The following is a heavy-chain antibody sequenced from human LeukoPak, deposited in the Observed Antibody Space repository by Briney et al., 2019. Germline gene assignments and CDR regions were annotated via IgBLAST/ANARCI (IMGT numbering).Heavy chain of an antibody. CDR2: LIPIFGTA. D-gene: IGHD2-2*01. CDR1: GGTFSSYA. J-gene: IGHJ6*03. Sequence: SVRVSCKASGGTFSSYAINWVRQAPGQWLEWMGGLIPIFGTANYAQKFQGRVTITADESSSTAYMELSSLTSDDTAVYYCARLGHCSGTTCYASYSYLDVWGKGTTVTVSS. CDR3: ARLGHCSGTTCYASYSYLDV. V-gene: IGHV1-69*13.